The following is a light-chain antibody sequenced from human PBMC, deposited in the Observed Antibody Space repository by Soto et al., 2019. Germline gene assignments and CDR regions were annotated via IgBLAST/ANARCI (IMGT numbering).Light chain of an antibody. Sequence: EIVWTQSPGTLSLSPGERAPLSCRASQSVSNNYLAWYQQKPGQAHRLLIYGASNRATGIPDRFSGSGSGTDFTLTLSRLEPEHFADYYCHQYGSSGTFGPGTKVDI. CDR2: GAS. V-gene: IGKV3-20*01. CDR1: QSVSNNY. J-gene: IGKJ1*01. CDR3: HQYGSSGT.